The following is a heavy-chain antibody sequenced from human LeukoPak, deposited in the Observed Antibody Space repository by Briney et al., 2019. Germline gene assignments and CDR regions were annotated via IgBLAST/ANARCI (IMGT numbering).Heavy chain of an antibody. J-gene: IGHJ4*02. CDR2: INHSGST. CDR1: GGSFSGYY. CDR3: ARGLIVATTNDYFDY. D-gene: IGHD5-12*01. Sequence: SETLSLTCAVYGGSFSGYYWSWIRQPPGKGLEWIGEINHSGSTNYNPSLKSRVTISVDTSKNQFSLKLSSVTAADTAVYYCARGLIVATTNDYFDYWGQGILVTVSS. V-gene: IGHV4-34*01.